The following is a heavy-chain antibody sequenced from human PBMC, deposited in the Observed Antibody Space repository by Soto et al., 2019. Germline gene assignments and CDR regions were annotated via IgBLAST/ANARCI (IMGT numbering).Heavy chain of an antibody. CDR2: FDPEDGET. Sequence: ASVKVSCKVSGYTLTELSMHWVRQAPGKGLEWMGGFDPEDGETIYAQKFQGRVTMTEDTSTDTAYMELSSLRSEDTAVYYCATGQAVLLWFGELLNAFDIWGQGTMVT. D-gene: IGHD3-10*01. V-gene: IGHV1-24*01. CDR3: ATGQAVLLWFGELLNAFDI. CDR1: GYTLTELS. J-gene: IGHJ3*02.